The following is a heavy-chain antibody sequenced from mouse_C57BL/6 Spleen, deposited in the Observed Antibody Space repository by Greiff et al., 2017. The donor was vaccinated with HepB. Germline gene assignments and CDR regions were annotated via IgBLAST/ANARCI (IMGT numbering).Heavy chain of an antibody. V-gene: IGHV14-4*01. CDR2: IDPENGDT. D-gene: IGHD3-2*02. CDR1: GFNIKDDY. Sequence: VQLKQSGAELVRPGASVKLSCTASGFNIKDDYMHWVKQRPEQGLEWIGWIDPENGDTEYASKFQGKATITADTSSNTAYLQLSSLTSEDTAVYYCTTGGSSVRYWGQGTTLTVSS. CDR3: TTGGSSVRY. J-gene: IGHJ2*01.